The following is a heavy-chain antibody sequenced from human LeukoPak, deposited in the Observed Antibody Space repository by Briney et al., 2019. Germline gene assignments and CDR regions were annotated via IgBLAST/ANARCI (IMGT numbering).Heavy chain of an antibody. CDR2: INHSGST. CDR1: GGSFSGYY. D-gene: IGHD4-17*01. CDR3: ARGPTVTTTGRYFDY. Sequence: SETLSLTCAVYGGSFSGYYWSWIRQPPGKGLEWIGEINHSGSTNYNPSLKSRVIISVDTSKNQFSLKLSSVTAADTAVYYCARGPTVTTTGRYFDYWGQGTLVTVSS. V-gene: IGHV4-34*01. J-gene: IGHJ4*02.